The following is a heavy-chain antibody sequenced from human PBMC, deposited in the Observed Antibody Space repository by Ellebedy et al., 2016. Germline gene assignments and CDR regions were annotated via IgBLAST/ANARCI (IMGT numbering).Heavy chain of an antibody. CDR1: GFTFSSYA. CDR3: AGQNSGSYLL. CDR2: FSASGGAA. D-gene: IGHD3-10*01. Sequence: GESLKISXAASGFTFSSYAMSWVRQAPGKGLEWVSAFSASGGAAYYADSVKGRFTISRDNSKNTLYLQMNSLRAEDTAVYYCAGQNSGSYLLWGQGTLVTVSS. J-gene: IGHJ4*02. V-gene: IGHV3-23*01.